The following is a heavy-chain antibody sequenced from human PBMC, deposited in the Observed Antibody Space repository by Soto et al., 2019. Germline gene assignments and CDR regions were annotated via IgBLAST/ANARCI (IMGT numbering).Heavy chain of an antibody. CDR2: INPSGSRT. V-gene: IGHV1-46*01. Sequence: ASVKVSCKASGYTFTHHYIHWVRQAPGQGLDWVGVINPSGSRTNYAQKVQGRVTMTTETPTTTAYMELRSLRSDDTAVYYCARDFRYNSGWNAEDYYYGMDVWGPGTTVTVSS. D-gene: IGHD6-19*01. CDR3: ARDFRYNSGWNAEDYYYGMDV. CDR1: GYTFTHHY. J-gene: IGHJ6*02.